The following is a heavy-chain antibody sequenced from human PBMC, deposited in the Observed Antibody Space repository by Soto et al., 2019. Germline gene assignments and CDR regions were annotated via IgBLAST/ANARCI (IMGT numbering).Heavy chain of an antibody. CDR1: GGSISSSSYY. CDR2: IYYSGST. D-gene: IGHD3-3*01. J-gene: IGHJ5*02. Sequence: SETLSLTCTVSGGSISSSSYYWGWIRQPPGKGLEWIGSIYYSGSTYYNPSLKSRVTISVDTSKNQFSLKLSSVTAADTAVYYCARLGRLEWLWGTFDPWGQGTLVTVSS. CDR3: ARLGRLEWLWGTFDP. V-gene: IGHV4-39*01.